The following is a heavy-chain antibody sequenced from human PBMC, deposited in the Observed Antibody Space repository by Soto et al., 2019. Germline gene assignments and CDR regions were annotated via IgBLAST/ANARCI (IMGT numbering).Heavy chain of an antibody. D-gene: IGHD2-8*01. V-gene: IGHV6-1*01. CDR2: TNYRSKWYN. J-gene: IGHJ5*01. CDR3: ARLIGNSWLDS. CDR1: GDSVSTNSAT. Sequence: QVQLQQSGPGLVKPSQTLSLTCAISGDSVSTNSATWDWLRQSPSRGLEWLGRTNYRSKWYNDYAVSVKGRITINPDTSNNQLSLQLNSVTPDDTAVYYCARLIGNSWLDSWGQGTLVTVSS.